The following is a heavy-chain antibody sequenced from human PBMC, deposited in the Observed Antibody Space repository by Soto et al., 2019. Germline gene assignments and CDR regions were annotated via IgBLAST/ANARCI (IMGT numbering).Heavy chain of an antibody. V-gene: IGHV4-34*01. Sequence: SETLSLTCAVYGGPFRGYYWSWVRQPPGKGLEWIGEINHSGSTNYNPSLKSRVTISVDTSKNQFSLNLSSVTAADTAVYYCARGGRMTGTTALLDYWGQRTLVTVSS. CDR2: INHSGST. CDR3: ARGGRMTGTTALLDY. CDR1: GGPFRGYY. J-gene: IGHJ4*02. D-gene: IGHD1-7*01.